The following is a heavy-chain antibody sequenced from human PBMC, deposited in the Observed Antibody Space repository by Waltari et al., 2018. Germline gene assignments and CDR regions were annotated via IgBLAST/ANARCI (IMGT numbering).Heavy chain of an antibody. CDR2: LYPGDSDT. CDR3: ATTSTVTTEYFQH. V-gene: IGHV5-51*01. D-gene: IGHD4-17*01. J-gene: IGHJ1*01. CDR1: GYSFTSYW. Sequence: EVQLVQSGAEVKKPGESLKISCKGSGYSFTSYWIGWVRQMPGKGLEWMGILYPGDSDTRYSPSFQGQVTSSADKSISTAYLQWSSLKASDTAMYYCATTSTVTTEYFQHWGQGTLVTVSS.